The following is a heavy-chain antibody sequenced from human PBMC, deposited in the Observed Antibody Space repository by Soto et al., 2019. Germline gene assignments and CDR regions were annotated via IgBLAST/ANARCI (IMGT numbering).Heavy chain of an antibody. V-gene: IGHV3-23*01. CDR3: AKSGFADLEY. CDR2: VSGGGDHT. CDR1: GFTFSTYA. D-gene: IGHD1-26*01. Sequence: EVPLLQSGGGLVQPGGSLRLSFAASGFTFSTYAMAWVRQAPGKGLEWVSTVSGGGDHTYYADSVKGRSTISRDASKNTLYLQMDSLRVEDTAVYYCAKSGFADLEYWGQGALVTVSS. J-gene: IGHJ1*01.